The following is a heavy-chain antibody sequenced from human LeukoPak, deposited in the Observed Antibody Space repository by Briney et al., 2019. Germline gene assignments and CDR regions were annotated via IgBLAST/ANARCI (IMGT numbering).Heavy chain of an antibody. J-gene: IGHJ4*02. V-gene: IGHV3-23*01. CDR1: GFTFSSYA. CDR3: AKAGGELFGMNF. Sequence: GGSLRLSCAASGFTFSSYAMSWVRQAPGKGLEWVSAICSSGSTTYYADSVKGLSTTSENKTKNTLYLQMNRLRGEDTGVYYCAKAGGELFGMNFWGQGTLVTASS. D-gene: IGHD3-3*01. CDR2: ICSSGSTT.